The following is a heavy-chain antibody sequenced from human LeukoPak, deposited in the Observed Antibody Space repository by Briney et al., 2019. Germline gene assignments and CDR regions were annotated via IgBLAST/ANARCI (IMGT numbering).Heavy chain of an antibody. J-gene: IGHJ4*02. D-gene: IGHD3-22*01. Sequence: GGSLRLSCAASGFTFNIYAMSWVRQTPGKGLEWVSSITSRDGTTYYTDSVKGRFTISRDNSENTLYLQMNSLRAEDTAIYYCVRDRPNYYDSSGHYYRRDGDYWDQGALVTVSS. CDR1: GFTFNIYA. CDR3: VRDRPNYYDSSGHYYRRDGDY. CDR2: ITSRDGTT. V-gene: IGHV3-23*01.